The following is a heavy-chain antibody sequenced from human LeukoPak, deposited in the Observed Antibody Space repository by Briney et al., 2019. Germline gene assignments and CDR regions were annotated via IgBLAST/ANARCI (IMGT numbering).Heavy chain of an antibody. CDR3: ARGGSFLDVLRYFENYMDV. V-gene: IGHV3-7*01. D-gene: IGHD3-9*01. J-gene: IGHJ6*03. CDR2: IKQDGSEK. Sequence: GGSLRLSCAASGFTFSSYWMSWVRQAPGKGLEWVANIKQDGSEKYYVDSVKGRFTISRDNAKNSLYLQMNSLRAEDTAVYYCARGGSFLDVLRYFENYMDVWGKGTTVTVSS. CDR1: GFTFSSYW.